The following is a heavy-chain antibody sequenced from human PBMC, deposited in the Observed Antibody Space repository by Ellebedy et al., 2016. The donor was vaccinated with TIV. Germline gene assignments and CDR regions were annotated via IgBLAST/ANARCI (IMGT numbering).Heavy chain of an antibody. Sequence: SQTLSLTXXISGDSVSSNSGAWNWIRQSPSRGLEWLGRTYYGSKWYNDYVLSVKSRITINPDTSKNQFSLQLNSVTPEDTAVYYCARWVGRRVLQWGQGTLVTVSS. CDR1: GDSVSSNSGA. CDR3: ARWVGRRVLQ. D-gene: IGHD1-26*01. V-gene: IGHV6-1*01. J-gene: IGHJ4*02. CDR2: TYYGSKWYN.